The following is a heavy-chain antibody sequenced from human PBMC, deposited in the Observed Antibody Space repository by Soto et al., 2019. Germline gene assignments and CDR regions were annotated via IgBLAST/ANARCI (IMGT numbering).Heavy chain of an antibody. Sequence: GGSLRLSCAASGFTFSSYGMHWVRQAPGKGLEWVAVISYDGSNKYYADSVKGRFAISRDNSKNTLYLQMNSLRAEDTAVYYCEKDGIALAGTSRAPFDYWGQG. V-gene: IGHV3-30*18. J-gene: IGHJ4*02. CDR1: GFTFSSYG. D-gene: IGHD6-19*01. CDR3: EKDGIALAGTSRAPFDY. CDR2: ISYDGSNK.